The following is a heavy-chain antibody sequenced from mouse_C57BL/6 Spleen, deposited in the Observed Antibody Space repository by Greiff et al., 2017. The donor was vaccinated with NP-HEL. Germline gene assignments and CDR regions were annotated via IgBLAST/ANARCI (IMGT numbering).Heavy chain of an antibody. D-gene: IGHD1-1*01. CDR1: GYDFTNYL. CDR2: INPGSGGT. Sequence: VQLQQSGAELVRPGTSVKVSCKASGYDFTNYLIEWVKQRPGQGLEWIGVINPGSGGTNYNEKFKGKATLTADKSSSTAYLQLRSLTSEDSAVCFCARGGIATGWYFDVWGTGTTVTVSS. V-gene: IGHV1-54*01. J-gene: IGHJ1*03. CDR3: ARGGIATGWYFDV.